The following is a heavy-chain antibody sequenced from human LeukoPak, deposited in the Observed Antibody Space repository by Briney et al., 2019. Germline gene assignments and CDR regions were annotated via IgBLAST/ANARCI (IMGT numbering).Heavy chain of an antibody. CDR2: IEFDGSNK. D-gene: IGHD6-19*01. CDR1: GFRFSNFA. CDR3: VKDLNGWHYFGN. Sequence: PGGSLRLSCAASGFRFSNFAMYWVRQAPGKGLEWVAFIEFDGSNKYYGDSVKGRFTISRDNSKITLDLQMNSLRAEDTAVYYCVKDLNGWHYFGNWGQRTLVTVSA. V-gene: IGHV3-30*02. J-gene: IGHJ4*02.